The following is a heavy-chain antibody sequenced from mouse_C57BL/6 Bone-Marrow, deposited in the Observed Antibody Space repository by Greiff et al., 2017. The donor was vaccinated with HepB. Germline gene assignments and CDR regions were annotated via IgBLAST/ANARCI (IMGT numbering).Heavy chain of an antibody. J-gene: IGHJ4*01. Sequence: EVKLVESGPGLVKPSQSLSLTCSVTGYSITSGYYWHWIRQFPGNKLEWMGYISYDGSNNYNPSLKNRISITRDTSKNQFFLKLNSVTTEDTATYYCAREGSSFYYYAMDYWGQGTSVTVSS. CDR3: AREGSSFYYYAMDY. CDR1: GYSITSGYY. D-gene: IGHD1-1*01. V-gene: IGHV3-6*01. CDR2: ISYDGSN.